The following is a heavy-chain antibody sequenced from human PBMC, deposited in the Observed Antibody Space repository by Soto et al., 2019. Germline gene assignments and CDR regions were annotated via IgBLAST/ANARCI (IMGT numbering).Heavy chain of an antibody. CDR2: ISNDGSKK. D-gene: IGHD6-19*01. Sequence: GGSVRLSCAASGFAFTNYGIHWVRQAPGKGLEWVAHISNDGSKKFYGDSVKGRFTISRDNSENTVYLQMTSLRPDDTAVFYCARDVAMPTGLGLGYWGQGTLLTVSS. J-gene: IGHJ4*02. V-gene: IGHV3-30*03. CDR1: GFAFTNYG. CDR3: ARDVAMPTGLGLGY.